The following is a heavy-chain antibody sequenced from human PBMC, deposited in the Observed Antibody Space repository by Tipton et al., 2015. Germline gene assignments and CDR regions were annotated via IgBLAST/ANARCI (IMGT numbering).Heavy chain of an antibody. J-gene: IGHJ4*02. CDR2: IYSGDSDA. V-gene: IGHV5-51*01. D-gene: IGHD4-23*01. Sequence: QLVQSGAVVKKPGESLKISCKGSEDIFRSYWIGWVRQMPGKGLEWMGIIYSGDSDAKYSPSFEGQVTISADKSINTAYLQWRSLKTSDTAMYYCARRFTVVTPFDYWGQGTLVTVSS. CDR3: ARRFTVVTPFDY. CDR1: EDIFRSYW.